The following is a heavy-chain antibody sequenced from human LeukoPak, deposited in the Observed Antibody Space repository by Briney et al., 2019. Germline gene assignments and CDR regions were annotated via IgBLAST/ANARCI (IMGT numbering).Heavy chain of an antibody. V-gene: IGHV7-4-1*02. CDR3: TPALQYGSDY. J-gene: IGHJ4*02. Sequence: ASVKVSCKASGKTFISKARNWVRQPPGQGLEWMGWINTNTGNPTYAQGFTGRFVFSLDTSVSTAYLQISSLKAEDTAVYYCTPALQYGSDYWGQGTLVTVSS. D-gene: IGHD3-10*01. CDR2: INTNTGNP. CDR1: GKTFISKA.